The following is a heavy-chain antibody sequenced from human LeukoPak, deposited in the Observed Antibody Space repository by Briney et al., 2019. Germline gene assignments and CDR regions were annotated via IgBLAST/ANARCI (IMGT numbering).Heavy chain of an antibody. CDR1: GYTFTSYG. J-gene: IGHJ6*02. V-gene: IGHV1-18*01. D-gene: IGHD3-9*01. Sequence: GASVKVSCKASGYTFTSYGISWVRQAPGQGLEWMGWISAYNGNTNYAQKLQGRVTMTTDTSTSTAYMELRSLRSDDAAVYYCARVSAPNPYDILTGSLRPDYYYYGMDVWGQGTTVTVSS. CDR3: ARVSAPNPYDILTGSLRPDYYYYGMDV. CDR2: ISAYNGNT.